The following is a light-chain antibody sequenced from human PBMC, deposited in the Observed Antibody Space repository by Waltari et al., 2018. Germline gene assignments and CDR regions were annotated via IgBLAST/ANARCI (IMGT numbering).Light chain of an antibody. J-gene: IGKJ4*02. CDR3: QQRSKWPLT. Sequence: DIVLTQSPATLSLSPGDRATLSCRASQSITTYLAWYQLKPGQSPRPLIYDASNRATGIPARFSGGGSGTDFTLTISNLEPEDSAVYYCQQRSKWPLTFGGGTKVEIK. V-gene: IGKV3-11*01. CDR2: DAS. CDR1: QSITTY.